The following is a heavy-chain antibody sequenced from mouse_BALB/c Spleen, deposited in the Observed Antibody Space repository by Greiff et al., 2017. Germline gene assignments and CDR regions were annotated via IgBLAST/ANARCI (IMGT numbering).Heavy chain of an antibody. J-gene: IGHJ4*01. CDR1: GFTFSSFG. Sequence: EVKLVESGGGLVQPGGSRKLSCAASGFTFSSFGMHWVRQAPEKGLEWVAYISSGSSTIYYADTVKGRFTISRDNPKNTLFLQMTSLRSEDTAMYYCARSAYYGSSYGAMDYWGQGTSVTVSS. D-gene: IGHD1-1*01. CDR2: ISSGSSTI. CDR3: ARSAYYGSSYGAMDY. V-gene: IGHV5-17*02.